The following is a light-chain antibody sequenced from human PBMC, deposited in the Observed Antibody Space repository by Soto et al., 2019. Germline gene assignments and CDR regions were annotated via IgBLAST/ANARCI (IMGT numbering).Light chain of an antibody. CDR2: GAS. CDR3: QQYGSSPWT. J-gene: IGKJ1*01. CDR1: QSVSSTY. Sequence: IVLTQSPGTLSLSPGERATLSCRASQSVSSTYLAWYQQKPGQAPRILIYGASSWATGIPDRFSGSGSGTDFTLTISRLEPEDLAGYYCQQYGSSPWTFGQGTNVEIK. V-gene: IGKV3-20*01.